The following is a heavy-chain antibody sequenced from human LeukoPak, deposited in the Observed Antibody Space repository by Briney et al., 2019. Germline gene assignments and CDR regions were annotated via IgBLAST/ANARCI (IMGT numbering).Heavy chain of an antibody. D-gene: IGHD3-10*01. Sequence: PGGSLRLSCAASGFTFSSYWMHWVRHAPGKGLVWVSRINSDGSSTSYADSVKGRFTISRDNAKNTLYLQMNSLRAEDTAVYYCARVGHYYGSGSLIDYWGQGTLVTVSS. V-gene: IGHV3-74*01. CDR3: ARVGHYYGSGSLIDY. J-gene: IGHJ4*02. CDR1: GFTFSSYW. CDR2: INSDGSST.